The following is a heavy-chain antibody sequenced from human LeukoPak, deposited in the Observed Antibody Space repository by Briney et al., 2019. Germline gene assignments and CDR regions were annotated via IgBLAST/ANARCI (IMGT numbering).Heavy chain of an antibody. V-gene: IGHV4-30-4*01. D-gene: IGHD4-17*01. CDR2: IYYSGST. Sequence: SETLSLTCTVSGGSISSGDYYWSWIRQPPGKGLEWIGYIYYSGSTYYNPSLKSRVTISVDTSKNQFSLKLSSVAAADTAVYYCTREYGDDNWFDPWGQGTLVTVSS. J-gene: IGHJ5*02. CDR1: GGSISSGDYY. CDR3: TREYGDDNWFDP.